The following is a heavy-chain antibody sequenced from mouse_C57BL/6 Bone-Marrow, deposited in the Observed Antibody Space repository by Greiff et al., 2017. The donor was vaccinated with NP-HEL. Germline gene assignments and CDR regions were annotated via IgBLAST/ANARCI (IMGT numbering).Heavy chain of an antibody. J-gene: IGHJ4*01. V-gene: IGHV5-4*01. D-gene: IGHD2-12*01. Sequence: EVKLMESGGGLVKPGGSLKLSCAASGFTFSSYAMSWVRQTPEKRLEWVATISDGGSYTYYPDNVKGRFTISRDNAKNNLYLQMSHLKSEDTAMYYCARDNDGRDYYAMDYWGQGTSVTVSS. CDR1: GFTFSSYA. CDR2: ISDGGSYT. CDR3: ARDNDGRDYYAMDY.